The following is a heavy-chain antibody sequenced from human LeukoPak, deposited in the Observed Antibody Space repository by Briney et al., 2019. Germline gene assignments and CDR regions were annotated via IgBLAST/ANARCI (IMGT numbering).Heavy chain of an antibody. Sequence: PSETLSLTCSVSGDSISSTNFYWAWIRQPPGKGLEWIGSIFYSGTTYYSPSLKSRLTMALDTSTGHFSLRMTSVAAADTAVYYCARQIAVVEPTDPNWFDSWGRGTLVTVSS. V-gene: IGHV4-39*07. CDR2: IFYSGTT. CDR3: ARQIAVVEPTDPNWFDS. CDR1: GDSISSTNFY. J-gene: IGHJ5*01. D-gene: IGHD2-21*01.